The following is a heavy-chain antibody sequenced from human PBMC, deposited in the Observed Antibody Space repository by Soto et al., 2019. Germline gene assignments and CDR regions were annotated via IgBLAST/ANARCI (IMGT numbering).Heavy chain of an antibody. CDR3: AKESLDYFDSGRFYAPAFDH. CDR2: ISFDGRDI. J-gene: IGHJ4*02. V-gene: IGHV3-30*18. Sequence: QVQLVESGGGVVHPGTSLRLSRVTSGFTFSSFAMDWVRQAPGKGLEWVAAISFDGRDISYRESVKGRFTISRDKFKNTVYLQMNSLRPEDTAVYYCAKESLDYFDSGRFYAPAFDHWGQGTLVTVSS. CDR1: GFTFSSFA. D-gene: IGHD3-10*01.